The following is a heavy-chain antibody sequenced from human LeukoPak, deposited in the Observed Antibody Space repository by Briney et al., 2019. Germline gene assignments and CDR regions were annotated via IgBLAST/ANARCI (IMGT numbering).Heavy chain of an antibody. V-gene: IGHV4-30-4*08. CDR2: IYYGGST. J-gene: IGHJ4*02. CDR1: GGSIINSDYY. Sequence: SETLSLTCTVSGGSIINSDYYSGWIRQPPGKGLEWIGYIYYGGSTYYNPSLKSRLTISVDTSKNQFSPKLSSVTAADTAVYYCARSPYRLFYFDYWGQGTLVTVSS. CDR3: ARSPYRLFYFDY. D-gene: IGHD5-18*01.